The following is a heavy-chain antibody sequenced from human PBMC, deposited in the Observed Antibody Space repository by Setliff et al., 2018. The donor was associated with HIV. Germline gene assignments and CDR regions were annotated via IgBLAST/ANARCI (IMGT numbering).Heavy chain of an antibody. CDR1: GFTFISST. CDR2: ISSSGSYI. D-gene: IGHD1-26*01. J-gene: IGHJ4*02. CDR3: AAVFTGEPGRSLDY. Sequence: KPGGSLRLSCTVSGFTFISSTMNWVRQAPGKGLEWVASISSSGSYIHYADPLKGRFTISRDNAKNSQYLLMSDLRAEDTAVYYCAAVFTGEPGRSLDYWGQGTPVTVSS. V-gene: IGHV3-21*01.